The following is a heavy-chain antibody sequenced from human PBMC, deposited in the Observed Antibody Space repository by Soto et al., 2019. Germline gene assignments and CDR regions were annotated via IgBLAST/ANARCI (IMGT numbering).Heavy chain of an antibody. CDR2: INHSGST. CDR3: ARHKSGYDYNFDY. D-gene: IGHD5-12*01. V-gene: IGHV4-34*01. J-gene: IGHJ4*02. Sequence: SETLSLTCAVYGGSFSGYYWSWIRQPPGKGLEWIGEINHSGSTNYNPSLKSRVTISVDTSKNQFSLKLSSVTAADTAVYYCARHKSGYDYNFDYWGQGTLVTVSS. CDR1: GGSFSGYY.